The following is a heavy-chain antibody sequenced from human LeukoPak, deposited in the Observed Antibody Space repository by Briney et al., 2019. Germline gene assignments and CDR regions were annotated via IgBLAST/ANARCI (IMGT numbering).Heavy chain of an antibody. J-gene: IGHJ4*02. CDR2: ISGGGGTT. D-gene: IGHD5-18*01. CDR1: GFTFSNYG. CDR3: ARVEGYIYGLLDY. Sequence: GGSLRLSCAASGFTFSNYGMIWVRQAPGKGPEGVSAISGGGGTTYYADSVKGRFTISRDNSKNTLYLQMNSLRADDTAVYYCARVEGYIYGLLDYWGQGTLVTVSS. V-gene: IGHV3-23*01.